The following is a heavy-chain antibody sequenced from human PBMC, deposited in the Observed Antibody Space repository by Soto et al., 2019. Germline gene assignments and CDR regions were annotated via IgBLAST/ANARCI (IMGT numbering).Heavy chain of an antibody. CDR2: IWYDGSQK. CDR3: ARVASGVSYIDY. V-gene: IGHV3-33*01. D-gene: IGHD2-8*02. CDR1: GFTFSAYA. Sequence: GGSLRLSCTASGFTFSAYAMHWVRQAPGKGLEWVAIIWYDGSQKYYGDSVKGRFTISRDNSKSTLYLLMDSLRADDTAVYYCARVASGVSYIDYWGQGTLVTVSS. J-gene: IGHJ4*02.